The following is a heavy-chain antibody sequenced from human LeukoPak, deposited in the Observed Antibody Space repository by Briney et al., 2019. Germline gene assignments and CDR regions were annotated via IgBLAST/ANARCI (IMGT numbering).Heavy chain of an antibody. Sequence: GASVKVSFKASGYTFTGYYMHWVRQAPGQGLEWMGRINPNSGGTNYAQKFQGRVTMTRDTSISTAYMELSRLRSDDTAVYYCARGYSSSWYDAFDIWGQGTMVTVSS. J-gene: IGHJ3*02. V-gene: IGHV1-2*06. CDR2: INPNSGGT. CDR3: ARGYSSSWYDAFDI. D-gene: IGHD6-13*01. CDR1: GYTFTGYY.